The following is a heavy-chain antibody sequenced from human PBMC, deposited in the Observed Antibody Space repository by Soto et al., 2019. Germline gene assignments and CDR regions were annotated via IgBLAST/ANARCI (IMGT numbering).Heavy chain of an antibody. Sequence: QVQLQESGPGLVKPSQTLSLTCTVSGGSISSGDYYWSWIRQPPGKGLEWIGYIYYSGSTYYNPSLKSRVTISVDTSKNQFSLKLSSVTAADTAVYYCARDGDYYGSGSYYDGERSVGYWGQGTLVTVSS. D-gene: IGHD3-10*01. CDR1: GGSISSGDYY. CDR2: IYYSGST. J-gene: IGHJ4*02. CDR3: ARDGDYYGSGSYYDGERSVGY. V-gene: IGHV4-30-4*01.